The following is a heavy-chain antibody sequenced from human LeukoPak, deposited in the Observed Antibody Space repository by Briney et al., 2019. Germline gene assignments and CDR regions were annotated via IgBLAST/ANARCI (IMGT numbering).Heavy chain of an antibody. Sequence: GGSLRLSCAASGLTFSGSALHWVRQASGKGLEWVGRIRSTANGYATAYAASVKGRFTISRDDSKNTAYLQMDSLKTEDTAVYYCTGNYYGSGSYADFDYWGQGTLVTVSS. CDR3: TGNYYGSGSYADFDY. CDR2: IRSTANGYAT. CDR1: GLTFSGSA. V-gene: IGHV3-73*01. D-gene: IGHD3-10*01. J-gene: IGHJ4*02.